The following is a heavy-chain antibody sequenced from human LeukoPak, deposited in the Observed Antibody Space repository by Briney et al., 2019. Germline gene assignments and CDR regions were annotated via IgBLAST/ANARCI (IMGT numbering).Heavy chain of an antibody. V-gene: IGHV1-24*01. J-gene: IGHJ3*02. D-gene: IGHD7-27*01. CDR1: GYTLTELS. Sequence: ASVKVSCKVSGYTLTELSMHWVRQAPGKGLEWMGGFDPEDGETIYAQKFQGRVTMTEDTSTDTAYMELSSLRSEDTAVYYCATDTLLTGAHDAFDIWGQGTMVTVSS. CDR2: FDPEDGET. CDR3: ATDTLLTGAHDAFDI.